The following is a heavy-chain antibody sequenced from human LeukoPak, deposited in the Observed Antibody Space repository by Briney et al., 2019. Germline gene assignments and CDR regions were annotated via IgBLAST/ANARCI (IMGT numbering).Heavy chain of an antibody. CDR3: ARMLSGVPITMVRGVMGPFDY. D-gene: IGHD3-10*01. Sequence: GASVKVSCKASGYTFTSYYMHWVRQAPGQGLEWMGIINPSGGSTSYAQKFQGRVTMTRDTSTSTVYMELSSLRSEDTAVYYCARMLSGVPITMVRGVMGPFDYWGQGTLVTVSS. V-gene: IGHV1-46*01. CDR1: GYTFTSYY. J-gene: IGHJ4*02. CDR2: INPSGGST.